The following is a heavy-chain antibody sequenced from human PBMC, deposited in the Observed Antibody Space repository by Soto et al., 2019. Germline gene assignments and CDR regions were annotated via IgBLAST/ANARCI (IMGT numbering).Heavy chain of an antibody. V-gene: IGHV3-30*03. CDR2: VSYDGSTK. CDR3: ARSDVDCGSGTCFSFGFDY. D-gene: IGHD2-15*01. CDR1: GFAFTKYG. Sequence: PGGSLRLSCETSGFAFTKYGMHWVRQAPGKGLEWVAVVSYDGSTKFYAESVKGRFIISRDNSKNTVYLELNSPVAGDTAVYYCARSDVDCGSGTCFSFGFDYWGQGTLVTVSS. J-gene: IGHJ4*02.